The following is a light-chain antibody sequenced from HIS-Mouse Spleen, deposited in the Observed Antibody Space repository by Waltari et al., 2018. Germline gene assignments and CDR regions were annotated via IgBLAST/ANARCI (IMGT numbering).Light chain of an antibody. V-gene: IGKV3-20*01. CDR3: QQYGSSLRT. J-gene: IGKJ1*01. Sequence: DIVLTQSPGTLSLSPGERATLSCRASQSVSSSYLAWYQQKPGQAPRLLIYVAASRATGIPDRFSGSGSVTDFTLTISRLEPEDFAVYYCQQYGSSLRTFGQGTKVEI. CDR1: QSVSSSY. CDR2: VAA.